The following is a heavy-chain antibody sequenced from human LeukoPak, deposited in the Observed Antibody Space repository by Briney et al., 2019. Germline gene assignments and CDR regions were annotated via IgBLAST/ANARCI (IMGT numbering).Heavy chain of an antibody. CDR3: ARADTAMVYDYFDH. CDR2: INSDGSST. V-gene: IGHV3-74*01. CDR1: GFTFSSYW. D-gene: IGHD5-18*01. Sequence: GGSLRLSCAASGFTFSSYWMHWVRQAPGKGLVWVSRINSDGSSTSYADSVKGRFTISRDNAKNTLYLQMNSLRAEDTAVYYCARADTAMVYDYFDHWGQGTLVTVSS. J-gene: IGHJ4*02.